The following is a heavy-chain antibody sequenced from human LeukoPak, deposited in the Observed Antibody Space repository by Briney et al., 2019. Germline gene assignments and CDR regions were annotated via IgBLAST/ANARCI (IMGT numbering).Heavy chain of an antibody. CDR3: AKIGIGYCSGGSCYPFDY. CDR2: IRYDGSNK. V-gene: IGHV3-30*02. D-gene: IGHD2-15*01. J-gene: IGHJ4*02. Sequence: GGSLRLSCAASGFTFSSYGMHWVRQAAGKGLEWVAFIRYDGSNKYYADSVKGRFTISRDNSKNTLYLQMNSLRAEDAAVYYCAKIGIGYCSGGSCYPFDYWGQGTLVTVSS. CDR1: GFTFSSYG.